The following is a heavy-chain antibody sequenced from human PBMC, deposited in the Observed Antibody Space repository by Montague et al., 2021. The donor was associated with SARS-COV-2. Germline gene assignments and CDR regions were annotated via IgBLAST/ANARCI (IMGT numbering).Heavy chain of an antibody. V-gene: IGHV3-48*04. CDR1: GFTFSSYS. J-gene: IGHJ6*02. CDR3: ARDRGGSVSSGPYYYGMDV. D-gene: IGHD6-19*01. CDR2: ISSSSNPI. Sequence: SLSLSWSASGFTFSSYSMNWVRQAPGKGLEWVSYISSSSNPIYYADSVQGRFTISRDNAKNSLYLQVNSLRAEDTAVYYCARDRGGSVSSGPYYYGMDVWGQGTTVTVSS.